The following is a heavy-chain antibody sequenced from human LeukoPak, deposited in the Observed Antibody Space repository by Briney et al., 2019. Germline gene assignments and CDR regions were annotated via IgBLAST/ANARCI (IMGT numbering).Heavy chain of an antibody. J-gene: IGHJ5*02. V-gene: IGHV6-1*01. D-gene: IGHD3-10*01. CDR2: TYYRSKWYR. Sequence: SQTLSLTCAISGDSVSDNRAAWNWIRQSPSRGLEWLGRTYYRSKWYRDYAASVKSRIAINPDTSKNQFFLQLNSVTPADTAVYFCARDLSGIFDPWGQGTLVTVSS. CDR3: ARDLSGIFDP. CDR1: GDSVSDNRAA.